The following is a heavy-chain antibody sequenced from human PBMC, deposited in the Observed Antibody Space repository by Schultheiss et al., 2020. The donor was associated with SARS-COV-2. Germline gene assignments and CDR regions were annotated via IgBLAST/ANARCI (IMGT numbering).Heavy chain of an antibody. Sequence: SETLSLTCAVYGGSFSGYYWSWIRQPAGKGLEWIGEINHSGSTNYNPSLKSRVTISVDTSKNQFSLKLSSVTAADTAVYYCARAYSSGWSSGWFDPWGQGTLVTVSS. CDR3: ARAYSSGWSSGWFDP. V-gene: IGHV4-34*01. J-gene: IGHJ5*02. CDR1: GGSFSGYY. CDR2: INHSGST. D-gene: IGHD6-19*01.